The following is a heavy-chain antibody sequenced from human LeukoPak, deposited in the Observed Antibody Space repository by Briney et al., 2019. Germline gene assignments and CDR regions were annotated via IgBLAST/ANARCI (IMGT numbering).Heavy chain of an antibody. Sequence: SETLSLTCGVSGGSITTTNWRSWVSQFPGQGLQWIGEVSLEGVRNYNPSLTRRVTMSLDRAKNLLSLNLNSVTAADTAVYYCSRENGAFSPFGYWGQGILVTV. D-gene: IGHD2-8*01. V-gene: IGHV4-4*02. CDR3: SRENGAFSPFGY. CDR2: VSLEGVR. J-gene: IGHJ4*02. CDR1: GGSITTTNW.